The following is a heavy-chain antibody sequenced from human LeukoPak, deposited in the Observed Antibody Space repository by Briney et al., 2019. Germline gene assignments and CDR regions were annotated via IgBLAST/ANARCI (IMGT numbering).Heavy chain of an antibody. CDR3: AKDPKWVRAYDAFDI. J-gene: IGHJ3*02. CDR1: GITFSGYA. Sequence: GGSLRLSCAASGITFSGYAMHWVRQAPGKGLEWVSLIKYDGSNEYYADSVKGRFTISRDNSKNTLYLQMNSLRAEDTAVYYCAKDPKWVRAYDAFDIWGQGTMVTVSS. D-gene: IGHD3-10*01. V-gene: IGHV3-30*02. CDR2: IKYDGSNE.